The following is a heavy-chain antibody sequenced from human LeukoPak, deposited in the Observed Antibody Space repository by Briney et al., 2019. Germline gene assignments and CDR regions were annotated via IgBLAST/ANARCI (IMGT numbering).Heavy chain of an antibody. D-gene: IGHD3-10*01. V-gene: IGHV1-2*02. CDR1: GYTFTGYY. CDR2: INPNSGGT. Sequence: ASVKVSCKASGYTFTGYYMHWVRQAPGQGLEWMGWINPNSGGTNYAQKFQGSVTMTRDTSISTAYLELSRLRPDDTAVYYCARRFSGSGSPITYWGQGTLVTVSS. J-gene: IGHJ4*02. CDR3: ARRFSGSGSPITY.